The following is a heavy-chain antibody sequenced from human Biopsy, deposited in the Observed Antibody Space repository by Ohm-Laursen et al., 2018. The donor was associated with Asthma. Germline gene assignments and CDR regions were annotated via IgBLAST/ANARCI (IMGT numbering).Heavy chain of an antibody. V-gene: IGHV4-31*03. Sequence: SLRLSLTATVSGVCSNSVGWCWNCLRQHLGKGLEWMGYRHHSGNSYFNPALKSRVSFSRDTSKNQYSLRLSSVTAADTAMYYCARIPRRSGSYFVDYWGQGTLVTVSS. CDR2: RHHSGNS. CDR1: GVCSNSVGWC. CDR3: ARIPRRSGSYFVDY. J-gene: IGHJ4*02. D-gene: IGHD3-22*01.